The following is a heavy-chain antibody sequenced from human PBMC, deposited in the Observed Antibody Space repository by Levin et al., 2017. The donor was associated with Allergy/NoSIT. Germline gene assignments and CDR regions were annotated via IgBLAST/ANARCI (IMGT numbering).Heavy chain of an antibody. CDR2: IATRSTTT. Sequence: GGSLRLSCAASGFTFSDYNMHWVRQAPGKGLEWVSYIATRSTTTYYADSVKGRFTISRDNAKNSLYLQMNSLRAEDTAVYYCARVHPLKKGNDYWGQGTLVTVSS. J-gene: IGHJ4*02. CDR3: ARVHPLKKGNDY. CDR1: GFTFSDYN. V-gene: IGHV3-48*01.